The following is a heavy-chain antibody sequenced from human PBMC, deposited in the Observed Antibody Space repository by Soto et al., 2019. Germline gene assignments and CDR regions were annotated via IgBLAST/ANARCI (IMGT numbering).Heavy chain of an antibody. CDR3: ARGVDYGDYGMENWFDP. J-gene: IGHJ5*02. Sequence: QVQLQESGPGLVKPSQTLSLTCTVSGGSISSGGYYWSWIRQHPGKGLEGIGYIYYSGSTYYNPSLKSRVTISVDTSKNQFSLKLSSVTAADTAVYYCARGVDYGDYGMENWFDPWGQGTLVTVSS. CDR2: IYYSGST. D-gene: IGHD4-17*01. V-gene: IGHV4-31*03. CDR1: GGSISSGGYY.